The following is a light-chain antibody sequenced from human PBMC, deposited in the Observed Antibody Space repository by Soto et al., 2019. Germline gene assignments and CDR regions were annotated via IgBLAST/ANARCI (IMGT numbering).Light chain of an antibody. V-gene: IGKV3-15*01. CDR2: GAS. Sequence: EIVFTHSPATLSFSPVERATLSCRASQSVSSYLAWYQQKPGQAPRLLIYGASTRATGIPARFSGSGSGTEFTLTISSLQSEDFAVYYCQQYNNWLRTFGQGTKVDIK. CDR1: QSVSSY. CDR3: QQYNNWLRT. J-gene: IGKJ1*01.